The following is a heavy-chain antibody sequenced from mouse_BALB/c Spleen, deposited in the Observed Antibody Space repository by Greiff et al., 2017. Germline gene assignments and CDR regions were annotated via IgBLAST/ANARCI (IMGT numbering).Heavy chain of an antibody. Sequence: EVKLVESGGGLVQPGGSRKLSCAASGFTFSSFGMHWVRQAPEKGLEWVAYISSGSSTIYYADTVKGRFTISRDNPKNTLFLQMTSLRSEDTAMYYCARSLTTVVEGFAYWGQGTLVTVSA. V-gene: IGHV5-17*02. D-gene: IGHD1-1*01. J-gene: IGHJ3*01. CDR3: ARSLTTVVEGFAY. CDR1: GFTFSSFG. CDR2: ISSGSSTI.